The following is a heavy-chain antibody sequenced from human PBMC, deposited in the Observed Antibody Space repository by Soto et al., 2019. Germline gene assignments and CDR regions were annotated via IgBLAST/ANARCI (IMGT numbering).Heavy chain of an antibody. CDR3: PRKPTETPPDY. CDR1: GYTFSDYG. D-gene: IGHD2-15*01. Sequence: QVQLVQSGADVKKPGASVKVSCKASGYTFSDYGVSWVRQAPGQGLEWMGWISSKNGNTNFAQKFRGRVTMTTDPSTSTVYTELRTLRPDDTAVYYSPRKPTETPPDYWGQGTLVSVSS. V-gene: IGHV1-18*01. CDR2: ISSKNGNT. J-gene: IGHJ4*02.